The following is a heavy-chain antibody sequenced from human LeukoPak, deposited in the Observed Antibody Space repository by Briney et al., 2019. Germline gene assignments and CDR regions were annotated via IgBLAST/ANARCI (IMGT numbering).Heavy chain of an antibody. D-gene: IGHD3-10*01. Sequence: GRSLRLSCAASGFTFSSYAMHWVRQAPGKGLEWVAVISYDGSNKYYADSVKGRFTISRDNSKNTLYLQMNSLRAEDTAVYYCAILIYGSGRRLSDVWGQGTTVTVSS. V-gene: IGHV3-30-3*01. CDR2: ISYDGSNK. CDR1: GFTFSSYA. J-gene: IGHJ6*02. CDR3: AILIYGSGRRLSDV.